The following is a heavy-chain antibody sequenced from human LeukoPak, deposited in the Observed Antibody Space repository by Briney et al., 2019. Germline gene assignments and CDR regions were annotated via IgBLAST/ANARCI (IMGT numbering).Heavy chain of an antibody. CDR2: MYPGDSDT. Sequence: GESLKISCKGSGYRFTNYWIGWVRQMPGKGLEWMGIMYPGDSDTRYSPSFQGQVTISADKSIGTAYLQWSSLQASDTAMYYCAIGGDSSTSCYRCFNYWGQGTLVTVSS. J-gene: IGHJ4*02. CDR3: AIGGDSSTSCYRCFNY. D-gene: IGHD2-2*02. CDR1: GYRFTNYW. V-gene: IGHV5-51*01.